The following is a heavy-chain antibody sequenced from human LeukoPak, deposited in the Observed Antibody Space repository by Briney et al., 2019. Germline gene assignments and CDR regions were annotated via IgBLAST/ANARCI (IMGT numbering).Heavy chain of an antibody. CDR3: ARGSRFGVVERDAFDI. V-gene: IGHV3-21*01. J-gene: IGHJ3*02. Sequence: GGSLRLSCAASGFTFSRYSMNWVRQAPGKGLEWVSSISISSNYIYYADSVKGRFTISRDNAKNSLYPQVNSLRAEDTAVYYCARGSRFGVVERDAFDIWGQGTMVTVSS. CDR2: ISISSNYI. CDR1: GFTFSRYS. D-gene: IGHD3-3*01.